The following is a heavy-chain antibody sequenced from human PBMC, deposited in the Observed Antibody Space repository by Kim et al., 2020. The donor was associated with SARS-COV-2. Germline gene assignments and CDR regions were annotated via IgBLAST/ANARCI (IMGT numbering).Heavy chain of an antibody. V-gene: IGHV1-3*01. Sequence: ASVKVSCKASGYTFSNYAMHWVRQAPGQRLEWMGWINAGSGNTEYSQKFQGRLIITRDTSASTAYMELSSLRSEDTAVSYCARGGAVLRFLEWLSSYFDY. D-gene: IGHD3-3*01. CDR3: ARGGAVLRFLEWLSSYFDY. CDR2: INAGSGNT. CDR1: GYTFSNYA. J-gene: IGHJ4*01.